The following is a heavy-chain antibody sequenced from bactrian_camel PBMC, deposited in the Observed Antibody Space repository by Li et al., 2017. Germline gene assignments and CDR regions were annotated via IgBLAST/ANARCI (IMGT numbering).Heavy chain of an antibody. Sequence: QVQLVESGGGSVQAGGSLRLSCAASESMRCMGWFRQPPGQEREGVGGVYSGGGSAYYADSVKDRFTVSRDNAENTVTLQMNSLKPEDTGMYYCAADFRTVVAGCTFYDYTYWGRGTQVTVS. CDR3: AADFRTVVAGCTFYDYTY. V-gene: IGHV3S54*01. CDR2: VYSGGGSA. D-gene: IGHD6*01. CDR1: ESMRC. J-gene: IGHJ4*01.